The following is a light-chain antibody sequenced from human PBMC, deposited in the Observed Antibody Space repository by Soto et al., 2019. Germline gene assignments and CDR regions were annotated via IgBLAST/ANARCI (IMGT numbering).Light chain of an antibody. Sequence: QAVVTQPPSASGTPGQRVTISCSGSSSNIGRNTVNWYQQLPGTAPKLLIYDNNQRPSGVPDRFSGSKSGTSASLAINGLQSDDEADYYCAAWDDSLNGYWVFGGGTQLTVL. CDR2: DNN. CDR1: SSNIGRNT. J-gene: IGLJ3*02. CDR3: AAWDDSLNGYWV. V-gene: IGLV1-44*01.